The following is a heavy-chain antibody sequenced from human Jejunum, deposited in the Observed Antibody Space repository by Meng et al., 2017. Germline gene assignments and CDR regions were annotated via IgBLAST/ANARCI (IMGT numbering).Heavy chain of an antibody. V-gene: IGHV3-7*01. CDR3: ARLPGGWFRTAY. J-gene: IGHJ4*02. CDR1: GFTFNPHW. CDR2: INEDETEK. D-gene: IGHD6-19*01. Sequence: ESLMISFLAPGFTFNPHWMTWVRQAPGKGLEWVANINEDETEKNYVDSVKGRFTISRDNAKNSVYLQMNSLRAEDTAVYYCARLPGGWFRTAYWGQGNLVNGSS.